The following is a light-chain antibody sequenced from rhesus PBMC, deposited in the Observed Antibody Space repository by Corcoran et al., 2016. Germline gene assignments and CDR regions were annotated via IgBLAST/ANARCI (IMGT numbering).Light chain of an antibody. Sequence: DIQMTQSPSSLSASVGDTVTITCRASQSISSWLAWYQQKPGKAPKLLIYKAPTLQSGAPSRFSGSGSGTAFTLTISRLQSEDFATYYCQPYSRSPYRFGQGTKAEI. CDR2: KAP. CDR1: QSISSW. V-gene: IGKV1-22*01. CDR3: QPYSRSPYR. J-gene: IGKJ2*01.